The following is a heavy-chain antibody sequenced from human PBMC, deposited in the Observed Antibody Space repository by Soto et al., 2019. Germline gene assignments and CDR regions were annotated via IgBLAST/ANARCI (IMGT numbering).Heavy chain of an antibody. CDR3: ARGGMITFGGVIAPGAFDI. CDR2: IYHSGST. D-gene: IGHD3-16*02. J-gene: IGHJ3*02. Sequence: SETLSLTCAVSGCSISSGGYSWSWIRQPPGKGLEWIGYIYHSGSTYYNPSLKSRVTISVDRSKNQFSLKLSSVTAADTAVYYCARGGMITFGGVIAPGAFDIWGQGTMVTVSS. CDR1: GCSISSGGYS. V-gene: IGHV4-30-2*01.